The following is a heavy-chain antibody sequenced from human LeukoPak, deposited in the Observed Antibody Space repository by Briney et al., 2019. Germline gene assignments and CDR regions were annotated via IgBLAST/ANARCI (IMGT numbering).Heavy chain of an antibody. CDR2: INHSGST. D-gene: IGHD1-1*01. V-gene: IGHV4-34*01. CDR1: GGSFSGYY. CDR3: ARETEHYYYYMDV. Sequence: PSETLSLTCAVYGGSFSGYYWSWIRQPPGKGLEWIGEINHSGSTNYNPSLKSRVTISVDTSKNQFSLKLSSVTAADTAVYYCARETEHYYYYMDVWGKGTTVTISS. J-gene: IGHJ6*03.